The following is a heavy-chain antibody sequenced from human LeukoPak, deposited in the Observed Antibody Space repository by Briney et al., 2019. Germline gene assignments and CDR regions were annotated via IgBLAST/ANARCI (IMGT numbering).Heavy chain of an antibody. CDR2: ITSSAYI. Sequence: GGSLRLSCAASGFTFSTYSMTWVRQAPGGGLECVSSITSSAYIYYADSVKGRFTISRDGAKNSLYLQMNTLRAEDTAVYYCVGYGGNSFWGQGTLVTVSS. CDR1: GFTFSTYS. J-gene: IGHJ4*02. V-gene: IGHV3-21*01. D-gene: IGHD4-23*01. CDR3: VGYGGNSF.